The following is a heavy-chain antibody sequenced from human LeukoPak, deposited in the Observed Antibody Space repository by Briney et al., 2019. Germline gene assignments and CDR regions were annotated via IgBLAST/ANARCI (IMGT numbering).Heavy chain of an antibody. CDR2: MNPNSGDT. V-gene: IGHV1-8*01. CDR1: GYTFTSYD. D-gene: IGHD1-26*01. J-gene: IGHJ3*02. Sequence: GASVRVSCKASGYTFTSYDINWVRQAPGQGLEWMGWMNPNSGDTDYAQKFQGRVTITRDTSASTAYMELSSLRSEDTAVYYCAREDTSEAFDIWGQGTMVTVSS. CDR3: AREDTSEAFDI.